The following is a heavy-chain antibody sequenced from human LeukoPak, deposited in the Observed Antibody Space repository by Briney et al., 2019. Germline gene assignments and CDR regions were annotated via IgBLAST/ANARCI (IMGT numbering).Heavy chain of an antibody. V-gene: IGHV3-43*02. CDR1: GFTFDDYA. Sequence: GGSLRLSCAASGFTFDDYAMHWVRQGPGKSLEWVSLINENGDIAYYGDSVRGRFTVSRDNAKNSLYLQMNSLTTEDTALCYCAKARWEPNFVYWGQGTLVTVSS. D-gene: IGHD1-26*01. CDR3: AKARWEPNFVY. J-gene: IGHJ4*02. CDR2: INENGDIA.